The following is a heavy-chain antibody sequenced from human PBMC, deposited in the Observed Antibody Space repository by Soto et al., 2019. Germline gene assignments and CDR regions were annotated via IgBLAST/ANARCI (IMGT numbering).Heavy chain of an antibody. Sequence: EVQLVESGGGLVKPGGSLRLSCAASGFTFSNAWMNWVRQAPGKGLEWVGRIKSKTDGGTTDYAAPVKGRFTISRDDSKNTLYLQMTSLKTEDTAVYYCTTENDYGYAGFDYWGQGTLVTGSS. CDR2: IKSKTDGGTT. J-gene: IGHJ4*02. CDR3: TTENDYGYAGFDY. CDR1: GFTFSNAW. V-gene: IGHV3-15*07. D-gene: IGHD4-17*01.